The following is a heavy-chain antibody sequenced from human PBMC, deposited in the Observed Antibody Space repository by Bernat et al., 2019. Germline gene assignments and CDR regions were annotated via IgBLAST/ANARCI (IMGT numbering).Heavy chain of an antibody. J-gene: IGHJ5*02. V-gene: IGHV3-23*01. CDR1: AFTFSTYA. CDR3: AKELRSSENWFDP. D-gene: IGHD4-17*01. CDR2: ISGSGFST. Sequence: VHLLESGGGLVQPGGSLRLSCSASAFTFSTYAMNWVRQAPGKGLEWVSTISGSGFSTYYADSVKGRFTIYRDNSKNTLSLQMNSLRAEDTAVYYCAKELRSSENWFDPWGQGTLVTVSS.